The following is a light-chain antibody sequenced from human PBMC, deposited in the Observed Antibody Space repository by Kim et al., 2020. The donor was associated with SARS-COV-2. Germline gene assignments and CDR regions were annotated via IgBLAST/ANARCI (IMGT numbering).Light chain of an antibody. CDR3: CSYAGSVV. V-gene: IGLV2-11*01. J-gene: IGLJ2*01. CDR1: SSDVGSYNY. CDR2: DVT. Sequence: SPGHAITLPLTGTSSDVGSYNYVSWYQQHPGKAPKPLIYDVTKRSSGVPDRFSGSKSGNTASLTISGLQAEDEGDYYCCSYAGSVVFGGGTQLTVL.